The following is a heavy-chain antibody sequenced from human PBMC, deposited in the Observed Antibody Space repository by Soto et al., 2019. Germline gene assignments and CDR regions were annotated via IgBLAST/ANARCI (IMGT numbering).Heavy chain of an antibody. CDR2: INAGNGNT. CDR1: GYTFTSYA. Sequence: QVQLVQSGAEVKKPGASVKVSCKASGYTFTSYAMHWVRQAPXQRLEWMGWINAGNGNTKYSQKFQGRVTITRDTSASTAYMELSSLRSEDTAXYYCASTQQQLVTADYWGQGXLVTVSS. J-gene: IGHJ4*02. D-gene: IGHD6-13*01. CDR3: ASTQQQLVTADY. V-gene: IGHV1-3*01.